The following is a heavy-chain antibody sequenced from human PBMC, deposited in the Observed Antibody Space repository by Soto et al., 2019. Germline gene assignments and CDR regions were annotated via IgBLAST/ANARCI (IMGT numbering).Heavy chain of an antibody. Sequence: EVQLLGSGGGLVQPGGSLRLSCAASGFIFDTFDMSWVSQAPGKGLEGVSAIIGHDGRTYYADYVTGLCTISKDKSNKSRYRQMNSRGVEDTSIYYFPKGSWLEDFCGQGVRVTVSS. CDR1: GFIFDTFD. D-gene: IGHD6-19*01. J-gene: IGHJ4*02. CDR2: IIGHDGRT. CDR3: PKGSWLEDF. V-gene: IGHV3-23*01.